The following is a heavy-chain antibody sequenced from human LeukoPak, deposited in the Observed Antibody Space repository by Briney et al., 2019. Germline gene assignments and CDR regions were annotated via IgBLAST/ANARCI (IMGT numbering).Heavy chain of an antibody. V-gene: IGHV3-9*01. J-gene: IGHJ4*02. Sequence: PGRSLRLSCAASGFTFDDYAMHWVRHAPGKGLEWVSGISWNGGNIGYADSVKGRFIISRDNARNSLYLQMNSLRAEDTAVYYCARDGRIVGALTPFDYWGQGTLVTVSS. CDR2: ISWNGGNI. D-gene: IGHD1-26*01. CDR3: ARDGRIVGALTPFDY. CDR1: GFTFDDYA.